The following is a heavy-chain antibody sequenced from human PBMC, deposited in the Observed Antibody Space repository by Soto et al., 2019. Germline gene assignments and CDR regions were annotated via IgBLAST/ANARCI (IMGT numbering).Heavy chain of an antibody. J-gene: IGHJ4*02. D-gene: IGHD3-9*01. V-gene: IGHV1-46*01. Sequence: ASVKVSCKASGHTFTRYAMHWVRQAPGQGLEWMGIINASGGSTSYAQKFQGRVTMTRDTSTSTVYMELSSLRSEDTAVYYCARDRILTGSISPPGYWGQGTLVTVSS. CDR3: ARDRILTGSISPPGY. CDR2: INASGGST. CDR1: GHTFTRYA.